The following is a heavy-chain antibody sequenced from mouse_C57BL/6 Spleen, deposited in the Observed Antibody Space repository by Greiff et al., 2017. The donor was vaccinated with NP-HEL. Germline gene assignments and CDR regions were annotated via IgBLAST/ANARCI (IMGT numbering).Heavy chain of an antibody. Sequence: DVMLVESGGGLVKPGGSLKLSCAASGFTFSDYGMHWVRQAPEKGLEWVAYISSGSSTIYYADTVKGRFTISRDNAKNTLFLQMTSLRSEDTAMYYCARGGIYDYLFAYWGQGTLVTVSA. CDR3: ARGGIYDYLFAY. J-gene: IGHJ3*01. V-gene: IGHV5-17*01. D-gene: IGHD2-4*01. CDR2: ISSGSSTI. CDR1: GFTFSDYG.